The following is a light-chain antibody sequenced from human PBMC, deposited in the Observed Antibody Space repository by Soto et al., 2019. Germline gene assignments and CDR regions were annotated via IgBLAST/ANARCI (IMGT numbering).Light chain of an antibody. V-gene: IGKV1-13*02. Sequence: AIHLTQSPSSLSASVGDRVTITCRASQGISSALAWCQQKPGKPPKLLIYDASSLESGVPSRFSGSGSGTDFTLTISSLQPEDYATYYCQQFNSYPITFGQGTRLEIK. CDR2: DAS. CDR3: QQFNSYPIT. CDR1: QGISSA. J-gene: IGKJ5*01.